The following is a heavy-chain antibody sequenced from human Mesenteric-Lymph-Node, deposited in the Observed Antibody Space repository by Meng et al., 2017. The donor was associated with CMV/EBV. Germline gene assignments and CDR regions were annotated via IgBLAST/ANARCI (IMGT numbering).Heavy chain of an antibody. V-gene: IGHV3-11*04. CDR1: GFTFSDYY. D-gene: IGHD2-21*01. Sequence: GESLKISCAASGFTFSDYYMSWIRQAPGKGLEWVSYISSSGSTIYYADSVKGRFTISRDNAKNSLYLQMDSLRAEDTAVYYCAELRSSVFDIWGQGTMVTVSS. J-gene: IGHJ3*02. CDR2: ISSSGSTI. CDR3: AELRSSVFDI.